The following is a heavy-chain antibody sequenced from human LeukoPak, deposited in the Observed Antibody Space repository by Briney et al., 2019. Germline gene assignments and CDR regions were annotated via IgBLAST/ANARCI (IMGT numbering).Heavy chain of an antibody. V-gene: IGHV3-30-3*01. Sequence: PGGSLRLSCAASGFTFSSYAMHWVRQAPGKGLEWVAVISYDGSNKYYADSVKDRFTISRDNSKNTLYLQMNSLRAEDTAVYYCARTRYSPYSSTGPNDFDYWGQGTLVTVSS. CDR1: GFTFSSYA. J-gene: IGHJ4*02. CDR2: ISYDGSNK. D-gene: IGHD2-15*01. CDR3: ARTRYSPYSSTGPNDFDY.